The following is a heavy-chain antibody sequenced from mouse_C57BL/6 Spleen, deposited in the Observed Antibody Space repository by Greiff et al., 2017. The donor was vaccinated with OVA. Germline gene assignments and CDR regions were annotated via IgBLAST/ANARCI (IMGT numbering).Heavy chain of an antibody. CDR1: GYTFTDYY. J-gene: IGHJ2*01. CDR3: ARLDYDYDAVYFDY. V-gene: IGHV1-19*01. Sequence: VQLQQSGPVLVKPGASVKMSCKASGYTFTDYYMNWVKQSHGKSLEWIGVINPYNGGTSYNQKFKGKATLTVDKSSSTAYMELNSLTSEDSAVYYCARLDYDYDAVYFDYWGQGTTLTVSS. CDR2: INPYNGGT. D-gene: IGHD2-4*01.